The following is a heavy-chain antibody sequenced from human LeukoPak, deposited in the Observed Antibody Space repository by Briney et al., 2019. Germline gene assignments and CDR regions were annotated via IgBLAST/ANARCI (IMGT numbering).Heavy chain of an antibody. CDR2: INHSGST. CDR3: ARGTSYYYGSGSYYTNNWFDH. D-gene: IGHD3-10*01. Sequence: SETLSLTCAVYGGSFSGYYWSWIRQPPGKGLEWIGDINHSGSTNYNPSLKSRVTISVDTSKNQFSLKLSSVTAADTAVYYCARGTSYYYGSGSYYTNNWFDHWGQGTLVTVSS. J-gene: IGHJ5*02. CDR1: GGSFSGYY. V-gene: IGHV4-34*01.